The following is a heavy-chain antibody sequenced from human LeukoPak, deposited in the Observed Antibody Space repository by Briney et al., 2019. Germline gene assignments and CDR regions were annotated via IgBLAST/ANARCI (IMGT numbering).Heavy chain of an antibody. V-gene: IGHV3-74*01. CDR2: INTDGSST. D-gene: IGHD2-2*02. CDR3: ARGGYCSSTSCYTAIDAFDI. Sequence: GGSLRLSCAASGFTFSSYWMHWVRQAPGKGLVWVSRINTDGSSTSYADSVKGRFTISRDNAKNTLYLQMNSLRAEDTAVYYCARGGYCSSTSCYTAIDAFDIWGQGTMVTVSS. CDR1: GFTFSSYW. J-gene: IGHJ3*02.